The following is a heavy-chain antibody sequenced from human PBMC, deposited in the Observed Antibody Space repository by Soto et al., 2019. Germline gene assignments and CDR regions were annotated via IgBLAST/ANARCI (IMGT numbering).Heavy chain of an antibody. CDR1: GFTFSSYA. J-gene: IGHJ5*02. Sequence: EVQLLESGGGLVQPGGSLRLSCAASGFTFSSYAMSWVRQAPGKGLEWVSAISGSGGSTYYADSVKGRFTISRDNSKNPLYLQMNSLRAEDTAVYYCAKADGITMVRGDATNWFDPWGQGTLVTVSS. CDR3: AKADGITMVRGDATNWFDP. CDR2: ISGSGGST. D-gene: IGHD3-10*01. V-gene: IGHV3-23*01.